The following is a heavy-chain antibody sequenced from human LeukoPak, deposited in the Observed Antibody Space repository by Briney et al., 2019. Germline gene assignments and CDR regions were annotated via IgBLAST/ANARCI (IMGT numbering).Heavy chain of an antibody. Sequence: PGRSLRLSCAASGFTFSSYGMHWVRQAPGKGLEWVAVISYDGSNKYYADSVKGRFTISRDNSKNTLYLQMNSLRAEDTAVYYCAKDHMDWLLDPWGQGTLVTVSS. V-gene: IGHV3-30*18. D-gene: IGHD3/OR15-3a*01. J-gene: IGHJ5*02. CDR1: GFTFSSYG. CDR2: ISYDGSNK. CDR3: AKDHMDWLLDP.